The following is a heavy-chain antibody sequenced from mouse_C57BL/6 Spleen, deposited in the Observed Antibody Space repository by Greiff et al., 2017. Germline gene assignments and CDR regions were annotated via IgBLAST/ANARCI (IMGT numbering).Heavy chain of an antibody. D-gene: IGHD1-1*01. CDR1: GYTFTSYG. CDR3: ARSGDGSSPFDY. CDR2: IYPRSGNT. Sequence: VQLQQSGAELARPGASVKLSCKASGYTFTSYGISWVKQSTGQGLEWIGEIYPRSGNTYYNEKFKGKATLTADKSSSTAYMELRSLTSEDSAVYFGARSGDGSSPFDYWGQGTTLTVSS. J-gene: IGHJ2*01. V-gene: IGHV1-81*01.